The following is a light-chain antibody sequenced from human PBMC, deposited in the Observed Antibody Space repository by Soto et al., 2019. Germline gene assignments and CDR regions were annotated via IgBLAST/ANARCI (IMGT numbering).Light chain of an antibody. CDR2: DAS. J-gene: IGKJ4*01. CDR3: QQYSTYPSLT. Sequence: PSTLSGSVGDRVTITCRASQTISSWLAWYQQKPGKAPKLLIYDASSVESGVPSRFSGSGSGTEFTLTISGLQPDDFATYFCQQYSTYPSLTFGGGTKVDIK. V-gene: IGKV1-5*01. CDR1: QTISSW.